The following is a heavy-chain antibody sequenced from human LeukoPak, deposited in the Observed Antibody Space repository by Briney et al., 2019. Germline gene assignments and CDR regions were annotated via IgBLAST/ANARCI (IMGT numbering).Heavy chain of an antibody. J-gene: IGHJ3*02. Sequence: SETLSLTCAVYGGSFSGYYWSWIRQPPGKGLEWIGEINHSGSTNYNPSLKSRVTISVDTSKNQFSLKLSSVTAADTAVYYCARNGRVAARTLGAFDIWGQGTMVTVSS. D-gene: IGHD6-19*01. CDR2: INHSGST. V-gene: IGHV4-34*01. CDR3: ARNGRVAARTLGAFDI. CDR1: GGSFSGYY.